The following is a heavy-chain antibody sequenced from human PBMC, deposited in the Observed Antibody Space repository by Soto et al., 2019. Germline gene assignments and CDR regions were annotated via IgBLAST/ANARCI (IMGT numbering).Heavy chain of an antibody. CDR1: GYSFTSYW. Sequence: GESLKISCKGSGYSFTSYWIGWVRQMPGKGLEWMGIIYPGDSDTRYSPSFQGQVTISADKSIGTAYLQWISLKALDTAIYYFSRRSLLGYGGNSGAFDIWGQGTMVTVSS. D-gene: IGHD4-17*01. J-gene: IGHJ3*02. CDR3: SRRSLLGYGGNSGAFDI. CDR2: IYPGDSDT. V-gene: IGHV5-51*01.